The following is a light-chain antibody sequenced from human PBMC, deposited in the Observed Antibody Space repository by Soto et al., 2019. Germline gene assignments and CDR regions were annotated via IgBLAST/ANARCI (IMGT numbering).Light chain of an antibody. J-gene: IGLJ3*02. CDR3: SSYTSHNTPWV. V-gene: IGLV2-11*01. Sequence: QSALTQPRSVSGSPGRSVTISCTGTSSDVGGYNYVSWYQEHPGRAPKLMIYDVSIRPLGVPDRFSGSKSGNTASLTISGLQAEDEADYYCSSYTSHNTPWVFGGGTKVTVL. CDR2: DVS. CDR1: SSDVGGYNY.